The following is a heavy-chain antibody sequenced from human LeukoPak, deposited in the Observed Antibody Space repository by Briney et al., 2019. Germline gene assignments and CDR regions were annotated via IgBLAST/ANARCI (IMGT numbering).Heavy chain of an antibody. V-gene: IGHV3-13*01. CDR3: AREGNPPMIVPDY. D-gene: IGHD3-22*01. CDR2: IGTGGDT. J-gene: IGHJ4*02. CDR1: GFTFSTSD. Sequence: GGSLRLSCAASGFTFSTSDMHWVRQVTGKGLEWVSAIGTGGDTYYPGSVKGRFTISRDNAENSLYLQMNSLRAEDTAVYYCAREGNPPMIVPDYWGQGTLVTVSS.